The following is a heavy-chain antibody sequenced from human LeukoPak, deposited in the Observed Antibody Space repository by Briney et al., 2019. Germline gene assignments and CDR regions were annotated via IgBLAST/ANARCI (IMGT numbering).Heavy chain of an antibody. D-gene: IGHD1-1*01. CDR2: IYPGDSDT. J-gene: IGHJ4*02. V-gene: IGHV5-51*01. CDR1: GYIFTSYW. CDR3: ATYNWNDVSY. Sequence: GESLQISCKGSGYIFTSYWIGWVRQLPGKGLEWMGIIYPGDSDTRYSPSFQGQVTISADKSISTAYLQWSSLKASDTAMYYCATYNWNDVSYWGQGTLVTVSS.